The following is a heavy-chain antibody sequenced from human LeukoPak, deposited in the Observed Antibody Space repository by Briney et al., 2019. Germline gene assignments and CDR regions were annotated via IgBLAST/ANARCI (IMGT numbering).Heavy chain of an antibody. D-gene: IGHD6-13*01. CDR2: ISHVGST. V-gene: IGHV4-4*02. CDR3: TRSSGWWSLDY. CDR1: GDSISNGNW. J-gene: IGHJ4*02. Sequence: SETLSLTCTVSGDSISNGNWWNWVRLPPGKGLDWIGEISHVGSTEYSPSLKDRVTISKDNSKNQFSLKLNSVTAADTATYYCTRSSGWWSLDYWGQGALVTVSS.